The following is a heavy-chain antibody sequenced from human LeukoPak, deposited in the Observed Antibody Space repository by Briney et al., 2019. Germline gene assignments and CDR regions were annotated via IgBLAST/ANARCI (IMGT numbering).Heavy chain of an antibody. Sequence: ASVKVSCKASGFHFASYGITWVRQAPGQGLEWMGWINCKNGVTNYAQKFQGWVTMTRDTSMSTAYMYVNRLISDDTAVYYCARDGTYGGSTKDAFDIWGQGTMVTVSS. J-gene: IGHJ3*02. CDR1: GFHFASYG. D-gene: IGHD4-23*01. CDR3: ARDGTYGGSTKDAFDI. CDR2: INCKNGVT. V-gene: IGHV1-2*04.